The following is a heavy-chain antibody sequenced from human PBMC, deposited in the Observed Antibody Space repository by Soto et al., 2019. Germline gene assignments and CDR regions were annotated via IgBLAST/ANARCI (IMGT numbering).Heavy chain of an antibody. Sequence: GGSLRLSCEASGFTFSNCAMSWVRQAPGKGLEWVSRISGSGGSIDYADSGKGRFTISRDNSKNTLYLQMNSMRAEDTAIYYCVKEYTWNDHFDFWGQGTPVTVSS. V-gene: IGHV3-23*01. CDR3: VKEYTWNDHFDF. J-gene: IGHJ4*02. CDR1: GFTFSNCA. D-gene: IGHD1-1*01. CDR2: ISGSGGSI.